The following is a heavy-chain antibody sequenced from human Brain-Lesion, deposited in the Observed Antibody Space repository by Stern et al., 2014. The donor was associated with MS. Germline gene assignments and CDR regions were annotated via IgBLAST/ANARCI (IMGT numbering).Heavy chain of an antibody. CDR1: GFTFSSFG. Sequence: QVQLQESGGGVVQPGRPLRLSCAASGFTFSSFGMHWVRQAPGKGLEWVAGISYDGSNKYYADSVKGRFTISRDNSKNTLYMQMNSLRAEDTAVYYCAKDRQWFTYFFDYWGQGSLVTVSS. V-gene: IGHV3-30*18. CDR2: ISYDGSNK. D-gene: IGHD3-22*01. J-gene: IGHJ4*02. CDR3: AKDRQWFTYFFDY.